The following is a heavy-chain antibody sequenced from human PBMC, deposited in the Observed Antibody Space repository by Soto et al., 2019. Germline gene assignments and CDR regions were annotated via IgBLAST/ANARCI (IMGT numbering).Heavy chain of an antibody. V-gene: IGHV5-51*01. Sequence: GESLKISCKGSGYSFTSYWIGWVRQMPGKGLECMGIIYPGDSDTRYSPSFQGQVTISADKSISTAYLKWSSLKASDTAMFYCARTAAAGKYYYGMDVWGQGTTVTVSS. D-gene: IGHD6-13*01. J-gene: IGHJ6*02. CDR2: IYPGDSDT. CDR3: ARTAAAGKYYYGMDV. CDR1: GYSFTSYW.